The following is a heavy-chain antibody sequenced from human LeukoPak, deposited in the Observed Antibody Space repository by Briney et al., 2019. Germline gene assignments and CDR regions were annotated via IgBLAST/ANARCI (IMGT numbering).Heavy chain of an antibody. D-gene: IGHD3-10*01. CDR3: ARGDYYGSGSNAGY. Sequence: GGSLRLSCAASGFTFSSYAMHWVRQAPGKGLEWVALIWYDGSNKYYADSVKGRFTVSRDNSKNTLFLQMSSLRVEDTAMYFCARGDYYGSGSNAGYRGQGTLVSVSS. CDR2: IWYDGSNK. V-gene: IGHV3-33*01. CDR1: GFTFSSYA. J-gene: IGHJ4*02.